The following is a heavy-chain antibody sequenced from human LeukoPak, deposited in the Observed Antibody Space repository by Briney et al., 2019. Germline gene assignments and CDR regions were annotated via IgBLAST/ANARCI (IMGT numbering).Heavy chain of an antibody. CDR2: TSSDGTVK. V-gene: IGHV3-30-3*01. D-gene: IGHD5-18*01. J-gene: IGHJ3*02. CDR1: GFTFSTYA. CDR3: AREGLGYSYGYQAFDI. Sequence: GGSLRPSCAASGFTFSTYAMHWVRQAPGKGLEWVAVTSSDGTVKYYPDSVKGRFTISRDNSKNTLYLQVNSLRPEDTAVYYCAREGLGYSYGYQAFDIWGQGTMVTVSS.